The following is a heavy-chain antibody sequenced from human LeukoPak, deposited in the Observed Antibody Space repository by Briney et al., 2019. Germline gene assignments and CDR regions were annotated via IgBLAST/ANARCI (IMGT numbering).Heavy chain of an antibody. CDR3: ARVFYDSRGSFPFDY. D-gene: IGHD3-22*01. J-gene: IGHJ4*02. V-gene: IGHV3-23*01. CDR1: GFSFSEYA. CDR2: TSGSGGIT. Sequence: GGSLRLSCAASGFSFSEYAMSWVRQAPGKGLELVETTSGSGGITYHADSVKGRFTISRDNSKNTLYLQMNSLRVEDTAVYYCARVFYDSRGSFPFDYWGQGSLVTVSS.